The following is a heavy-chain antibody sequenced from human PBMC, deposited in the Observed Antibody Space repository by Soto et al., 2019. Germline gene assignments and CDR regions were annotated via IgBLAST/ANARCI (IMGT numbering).Heavy chain of an antibody. V-gene: IGHV4-59*01. J-gene: IGHJ1*01. CDR1: GGSISSYY. Sequence: SETLSLTCTVSGGSISSYYWSWIRQPPGKGLEWIGYIYYSGSTNYNPSLKSRVTISVDTSKNQFSLKLSSVTAADTAVYYCASYCSGGSCYWETEYFQHWGQGTLVTVSS. CDR3: ASYCSGGSCYWETEYFQH. CDR2: IYYSGST. D-gene: IGHD2-15*01.